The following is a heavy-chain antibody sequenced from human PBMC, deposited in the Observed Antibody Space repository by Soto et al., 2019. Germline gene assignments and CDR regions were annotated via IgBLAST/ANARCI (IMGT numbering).Heavy chain of an antibody. CDR1: GGTFSSYA. CDR3: ARAYCSSTSCYKAVYSYYYYYGMDV. J-gene: IGHJ6*02. D-gene: IGHD2-2*02. Sequence: GASVKVSCKASGGTFSSYAISWVRQAPGQGLEWMGGIIPIFGTANYAQKFQGRVTITADESTSTAYMELSSLRSEDTAVYYCARAYCSSTSCYKAVYSYYYYYGMDVWGQGTTVTVSS. V-gene: IGHV1-69*13. CDR2: IIPIFGTA.